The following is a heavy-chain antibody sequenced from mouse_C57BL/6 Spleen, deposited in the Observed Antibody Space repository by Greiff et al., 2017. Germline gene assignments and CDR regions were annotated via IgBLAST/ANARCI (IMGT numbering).Heavy chain of an antibody. V-gene: IGHV1-20*01. CDR1: GYSFTGYF. Sequence: EVQLQQSGPELVKPGDSVKISCKASGYSFTGYFMNWVMQSHGKSLEWIGRINPDNGDTFYNQKFKSKATLTVDKSSSTAHMERRSLTSEDSAVYYCAIEELAYYWGQGTTLTVSS. D-gene: IGHD4-1*01. CDR3: AIEELAYY. J-gene: IGHJ2*01. CDR2: INPDNGDT.